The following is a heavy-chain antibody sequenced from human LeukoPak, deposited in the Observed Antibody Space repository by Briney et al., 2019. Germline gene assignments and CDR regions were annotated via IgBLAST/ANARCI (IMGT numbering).Heavy chain of an antibody. J-gene: IGHJ6*03. CDR3: ARGGTNYYYMDV. D-gene: IGHD3-10*01. CDR2: VSESGGST. Sequence: GGSLRLSCVASGFTFSTYATGWVRQVPGKGLEWVSSVSESGGSTYYADSVKGRLTISRDNSKNTLYLQLNTVRAEDTALYYCARGGTNYYYMDVWGNGTTVTVSS. CDR1: GFTFSTYA. V-gene: IGHV3-23*01.